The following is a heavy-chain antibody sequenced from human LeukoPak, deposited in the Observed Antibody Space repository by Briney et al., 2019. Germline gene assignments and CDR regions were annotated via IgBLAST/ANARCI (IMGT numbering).Heavy chain of an antibody. Sequence: SETLSLTCTVSGDSINSSSYYWGWIRQPPGKGLEWIGSIYYSGNTYYTPSLKSRVTISLETSKNQFSLRLSSVTAADTAVYYCARHNGYSFGRQDYWGRGTLVTVSS. CDR3: ARHNGYSFGRQDY. CDR1: GDSINSSSYY. D-gene: IGHD5-18*01. J-gene: IGHJ4*02. V-gene: IGHV4-39*01. CDR2: IYYSGNT.